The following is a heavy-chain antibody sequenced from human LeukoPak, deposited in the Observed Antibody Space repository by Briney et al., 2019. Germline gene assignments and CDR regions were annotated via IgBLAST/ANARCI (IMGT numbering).Heavy chain of an antibody. D-gene: IGHD1-14*01. J-gene: IGHJ4*02. CDR1: GFTFSSYA. V-gene: IGHV3-30-3*01. Sequence: GGSLRLSCAASGFTFSSYAIHWVRQAPGKGLEWVAVISFDGSNKYYADSVKGRFTISTDNSNNTLYLQMNSLRAEDTASYYCARDAPLTLRYFDYWGQGTLVTVSS. CDR3: ARDAPLTLRYFDY. CDR2: ISFDGSNK.